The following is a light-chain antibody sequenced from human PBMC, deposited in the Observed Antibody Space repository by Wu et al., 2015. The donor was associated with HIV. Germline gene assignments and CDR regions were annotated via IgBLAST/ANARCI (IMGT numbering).Light chain of an antibody. V-gene: IGKV3-20*01. Sequence: EIVLTQSPGTLSLSPGERATLSCRASQSVSSSYLAWYQQKPGQAPRLLIYGASSRATGIPDRFSGSGSGTDFTLTINRLEPEDFAVYFCQQYATSYTFGQGTKLEI. CDR2: GAS. CDR3: QQYATSYT. CDR1: QSVSSSY. J-gene: IGKJ2*01.